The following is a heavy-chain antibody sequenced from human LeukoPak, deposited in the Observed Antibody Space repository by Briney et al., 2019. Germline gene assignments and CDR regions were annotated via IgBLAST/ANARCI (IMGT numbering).Heavy chain of an antibody. CDR2: ISGSGGST. V-gene: IGHV3-23*01. Sequence: GGSLRLSCAASGFTFSSYAMSWVRQAPGKGLEWVSAISGSGGSTYYADSVKGRFTISRDNSKNTLYLQMSSLRAEDTAVYYCATASGYDFFYFSWGQGTLVTVSS. J-gene: IGHJ4*02. CDR3: ATASGYDFFYFS. D-gene: IGHD5-12*01. CDR1: GFTFSSYA.